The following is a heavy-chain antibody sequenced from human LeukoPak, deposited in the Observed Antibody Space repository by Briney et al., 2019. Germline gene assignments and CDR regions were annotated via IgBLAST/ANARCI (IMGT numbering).Heavy chain of an antibody. D-gene: IGHD3-3*01. CDR2: ISSNGGST. CDR1: GFTFSSYA. Sequence: GGSLRLSCAASGFTFSSYAMHWVRQAPGKGLEYVSAISSNGGSTYYANSVKGRFTISRDNSKNTLYLQMGSLRAEDMAVYYCARVGYADFWSGYDYWGQGTLVTVSS. CDR3: ARVGYADFWSGYDY. V-gene: IGHV3-64*01. J-gene: IGHJ4*02.